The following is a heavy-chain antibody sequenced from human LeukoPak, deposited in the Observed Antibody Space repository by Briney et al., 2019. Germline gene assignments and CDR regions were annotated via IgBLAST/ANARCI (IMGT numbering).Heavy chain of an antibody. CDR2: ITGSGGTT. D-gene: IGHD6-19*01. CDR1: GFTFSSYA. J-gene: IGHJ4*02. V-gene: IGHV3-23*01. Sequence: GGSLRLSCAASGFTFSSYAMSWVRQAPGKGLEWVSAITGSGGTTYYADSVKGRFTISRDNSKNTLFLQMNSLRAEDTAVYYCAKHNSSASRYYFECWGQGTLVTVSS. CDR3: AKHNSSASRYYFEC.